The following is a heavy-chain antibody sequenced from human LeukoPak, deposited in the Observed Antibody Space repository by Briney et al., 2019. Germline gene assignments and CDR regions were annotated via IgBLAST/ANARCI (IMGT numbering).Heavy chain of an antibody. CDR1: GFTFSSYS. Sequence: GGSLRLSCAASGFTFSSYSMNWVRQAPGKGLEWVANIKQDGSEKYYVDSVKGRFTISRDNAKNSLYLQMNSLRAEDTAVYYCARDNYYGSGSYYNGGNWFDPWGQGTLVTVSS. V-gene: IGHV3-7*01. CDR2: IKQDGSEK. J-gene: IGHJ5*02. CDR3: ARDNYYGSGSYYNGGNWFDP. D-gene: IGHD3-10*01.